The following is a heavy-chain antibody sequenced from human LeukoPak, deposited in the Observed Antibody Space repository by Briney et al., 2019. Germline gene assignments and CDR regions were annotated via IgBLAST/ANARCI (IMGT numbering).Heavy chain of an antibody. J-gene: IGHJ3*02. CDR3: ARVIGYYDSSGYDAFDI. D-gene: IGHD3-22*01. CDR2: FIPILGTP. CDR1: GGTFRSYG. Sequence: ASVKVSCKTSGGTFRSYGLNWVRQAPGQGLEWMGGFIPILGTPKYAQNLQGRVTITADESTSTGYMELSSLRSEDTAVYYCARVIGYYDSSGYDAFDIWGQGTMVTVSS. V-gene: IGHV1-69*13.